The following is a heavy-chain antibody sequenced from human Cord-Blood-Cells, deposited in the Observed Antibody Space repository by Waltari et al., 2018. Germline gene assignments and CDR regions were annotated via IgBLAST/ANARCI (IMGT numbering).Heavy chain of an antibody. Sequence: QVQLVQSGAEVKKPGASVKVSCKASGYTFTGYYMHWVRQAPGQGLEWMGWINPNSGGTNYAQKFQGWVTMTRDTSISTAYMELSRLRSDDTAVYYCARAPLTDPPNSYFDLWGRGTLVTVSS. J-gene: IGHJ2*01. CDR3: ARAPLTDPPNSYFDL. CDR1: GYTFTGYY. D-gene: IGHD2-21*01. CDR2: INPNSGGT. V-gene: IGHV1-2*04.